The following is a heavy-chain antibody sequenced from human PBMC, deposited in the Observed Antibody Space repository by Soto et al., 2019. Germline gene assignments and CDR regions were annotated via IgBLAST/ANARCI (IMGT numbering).Heavy chain of an antibody. J-gene: IGHJ4*02. V-gene: IGHV1-58*01. Sequence: PPASVKVSCKASGFTFTSSAFQWVRQARGQRLEWIGWIAVGSGYTNYAQRFQDRVTLTRDMSTATTYMELSRLTSEDTAIYYCAADATAWQQMVPSDYWGQGTLVTVSS. D-gene: IGHD2-8*01. CDR2: IAVGSGYT. CDR1: GFTFTSSA. CDR3: AADATAWQQMVPSDY.